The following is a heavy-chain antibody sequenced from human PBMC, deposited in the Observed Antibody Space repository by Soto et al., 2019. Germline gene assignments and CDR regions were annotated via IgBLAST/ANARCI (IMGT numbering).Heavy chain of an antibody. Sequence: PSETLSLTCTVSGGSIRSSLYYRSWIRQPPGKGLEWIGYIFDSGITHYNPSLKSRVAMSVDTSKNQFPLNLTSVTAADTAVYFFASQFCSGGACFNWFDPWGHGTLVPVSS. D-gene: IGHD2-21*02. CDR3: ASQFCSGGACFNWFDP. J-gene: IGHJ5*02. CDR1: GGSIRSSLYY. V-gene: IGHV4-30-4*01. CDR2: IFDSGIT.